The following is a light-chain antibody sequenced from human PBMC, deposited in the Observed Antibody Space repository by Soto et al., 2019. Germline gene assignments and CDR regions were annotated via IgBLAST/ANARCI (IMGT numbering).Light chain of an antibody. Sequence: QSALTQPASVSGSPGQSIAISCTGTSSDVGAYDYVSWYQQHPGKAPKVIISDVYNRPSGVSNRFSGSKSGNTASLTISGLQAEDEADYYCGSYTTSGSVVFGGGTMLTVL. CDR2: DVY. J-gene: IGLJ2*01. CDR3: GSYTTSGSVV. V-gene: IGLV2-14*03. CDR1: SSDVGAYDY.